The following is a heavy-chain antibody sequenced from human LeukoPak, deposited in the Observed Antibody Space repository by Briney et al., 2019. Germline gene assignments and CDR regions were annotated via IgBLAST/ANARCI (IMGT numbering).Heavy chain of an antibody. Sequence: AGGSLRLSCAASGFTFSNAWMSWVRQAPGKGLEWVGRIKSKTDGGTTDYAAPVKGRFTISRDDSKNTLYLQMNSLKTEDTAVYYCTTDPGYSSSWYHSWYWFDPWGQGTLVTVSS. CDR3: TTDPGYSSSWYHSWYWFDP. CDR1: GFTFSNAW. D-gene: IGHD6-13*01. V-gene: IGHV3-15*01. CDR2: IKSKTDGGTT. J-gene: IGHJ5*02.